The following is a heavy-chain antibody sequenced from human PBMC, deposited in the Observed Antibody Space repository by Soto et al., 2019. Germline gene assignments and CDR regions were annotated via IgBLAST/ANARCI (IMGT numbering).Heavy chain of an antibody. CDR1: GFTFSSYA. CDR2: ISGSGGST. CDR3: AKWVVAATNWFDP. J-gene: IGHJ5*02. Sequence: WGSLRLSCAASGFTFSSYAMSWVRQAPGKGLEWVSAISGSGGSTYYADSVKGRFTISRDNSKNALYLQMNSLRAEDTAVYYCAKWVVAATNWFDPWGQGTLVTVSS. V-gene: IGHV3-23*01. D-gene: IGHD2-15*01.